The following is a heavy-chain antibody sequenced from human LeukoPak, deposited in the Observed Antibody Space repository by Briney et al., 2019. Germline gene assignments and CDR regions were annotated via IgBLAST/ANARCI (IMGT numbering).Heavy chain of an antibody. D-gene: IGHD5-18*01. V-gene: IGHV3-21*01. CDR2: ISSSSSYI. CDR1: GFTFSSYT. CDR3: ARDTPMGDFYFDY. J-gene: IGHJ4*02. Sequence: GGSLRLSCAASGFTFSSYTVNWVRQAPGKGLEWVSSISSSSSYIYYADSVKGRFTISRDNAKNSLYLQMNSLRAEDTAVYYCARDTPMGDFYFDYWGQGTLVTVSS.